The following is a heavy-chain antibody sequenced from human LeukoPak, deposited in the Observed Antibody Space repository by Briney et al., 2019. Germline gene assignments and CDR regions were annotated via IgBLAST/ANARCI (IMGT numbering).Heavy chain of an antibody. CDR2: VSYDGGNE. J-gene: IGHJ6*02. Sequence: GGSLRLSCELSGFTFRRYAMHWVRQAPGKGLEWLAVVSYDGGNEYYADSVKGRFTISRGKSRNTAFLQMDSLRHEDTGVYFCARDRYASRSYVMDVWGQGPTVVVSS. V-gene: IGHV3-30*04. CDR1: GFTFRRYA. CDR3: ARDRYASRSYVMDV. D-gene: IGHD2-2*01.